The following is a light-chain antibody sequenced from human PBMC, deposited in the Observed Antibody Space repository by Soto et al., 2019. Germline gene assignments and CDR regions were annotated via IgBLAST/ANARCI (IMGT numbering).Light chain of an antibody. V-gene: IGLV1-40*01. J-gene: IGLJ1*01. CDR2: GNS. CDR3: QSYDNSLSAPYV. Sequence: QSVLTQPPSVSGAPGQRVTISCTGSSSNIGAGYDVHWYQQLPGTAPKLLIYGNSNRPSGVPDRFSGSKSGTSASLAITGLQAEDEADYYCQSYDNSLSAPYVFGTGTQLTVL. CDR1: SSNIGAGYD.